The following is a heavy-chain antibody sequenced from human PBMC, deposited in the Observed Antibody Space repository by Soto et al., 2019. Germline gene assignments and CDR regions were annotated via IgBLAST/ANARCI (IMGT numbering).Heavy chain of an antibody. CDR1: GYTFSVYY. Sequence: QVQLVLSGDEVKNPGASVKVSCKASGYTFSVYYIHWVRQAPGQGLEWMGLVNPNDGGTTYAQRLQGRITVTRDTSTSTVYLELSGLTSDDTAVYYCARDFHGYGDSLYWGQGTLVTVSS. CDR2: VNPNDGGT. J-gene: IGHJ4*02. CDR3: ARDFHGYGDSLY. D-gene: IGHD4-17*01. V-gene: IGHV1-46*04.